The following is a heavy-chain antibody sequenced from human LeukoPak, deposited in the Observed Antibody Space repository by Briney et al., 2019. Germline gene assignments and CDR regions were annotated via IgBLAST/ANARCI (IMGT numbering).Heavy chain of an antibody. Sequence: PGGSLRLSCAASGFTFNNYAMSWVRQAPGKGLEWVSVISGSGANTYYADSVKGRFTITRDNSKNTLYLQMNSLRAEDTAVYYCANEVPHFDYWGQGTLVTVS. CDR2: ISGSGANT. CDR3: ANEVPHFDY. J-gene: IGHJ4*02. CDR1: GFTFNNYA. V-gene: IGHV3-23*01. D-gene: IGHD2-2*01.